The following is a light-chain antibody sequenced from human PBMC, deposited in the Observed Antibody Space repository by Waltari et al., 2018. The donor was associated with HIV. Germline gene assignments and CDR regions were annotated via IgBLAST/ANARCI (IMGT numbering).Light chain of an antibody. J-gene: IGLJ3*02. Sequence: QSVLTQPPSVSGAPGQRVTIPCTGSSSNSGAGYEVHWYQQLPGKAPKLLISGNNNRPSGVPDLFSGSKSGTSTSLAITGLQAEDEADYYCQSYDSSLSDLLFGGGTKLTVL. V-gene: IGLV1-40*01. CDR2: GNN. CDR1: SSNSGAGYE. CDR3: QSYDSSLSDLL.